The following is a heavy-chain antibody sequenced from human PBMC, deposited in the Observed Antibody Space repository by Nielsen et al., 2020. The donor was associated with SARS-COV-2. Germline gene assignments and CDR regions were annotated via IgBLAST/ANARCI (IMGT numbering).Heavy chain of an antibody. Sequence: ASVKVSCKASGYTFTSYYMHWVRQAPGQGLEWMGIINPSGGSTSYAQKFQGRVTMTRDTSTSTVYMELSSLRSEDTAVYYCARDLATYYYGSGSYPLYYYYYMDVWGKGTTVTVSS. V-gene: IGHV1-46*01. CDR2: INPSGGST. CDR1: GYTFTSYY. D-gene: IGHD3-10*01. CDR3: ARDLATYYYGSGSYPLYYYYYMDV. J-gene: IGHJ6*03.